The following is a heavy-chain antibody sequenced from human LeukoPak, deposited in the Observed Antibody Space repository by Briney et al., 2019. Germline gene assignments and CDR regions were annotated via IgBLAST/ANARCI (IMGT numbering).Heavy chain of an antibody. CDR2: VYTRGST. V-gene: IGHV4-61*02. D-gene: IGHD3-22*01. CDR1: GASISSGNYY. Sequence: PSETLSLTCTVSGASISSGNYYWGWLRQPAGKGLEWIGRVYTRGSTNYNPSLKSRVTISVDTSKNQFSLKLSSVTAADTAVYYCARSHDSSGYWGYYYYYMDVWGKGTTVTVSS. J-gene: IGHJ6*03. CDR3: ARSHDSSGYWGYYYYYMDV.